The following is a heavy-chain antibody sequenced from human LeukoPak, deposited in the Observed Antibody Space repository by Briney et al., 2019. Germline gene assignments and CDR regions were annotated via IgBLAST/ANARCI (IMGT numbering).Heavy chain of an antibody. CDR3: AKDSSGTFDY. Sequence: GGSLRLSCAASGFTFSSYSMNWVRQAPGKGLEWVSSISGSNSYIYYADSMKGRFTISRDNAKNSLYLQMNSLRAEDTALYYCAKDSSGTFDYWGQGTLVTVSS. V-gene: IGHV3-21*04. D-gene: IGHD3-22*01. CDR2: ISGSNSYI. CDR1: GFTFSSYS. J-gene: IGHJ4*02.